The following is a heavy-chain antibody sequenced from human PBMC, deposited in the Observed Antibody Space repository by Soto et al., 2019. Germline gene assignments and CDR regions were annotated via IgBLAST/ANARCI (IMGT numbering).Heavy chain of an antibody. J-gene: IGHJ4*02. CDR2: ISWDGGTT. V-gene: IGHV3-43*01. CDR3: AKDYTRVTIFGGFHY. D-gene: IGHD3-3*01. Sequence: GGSLRLSCAASGFTFDDYTMHWVRQAPGKGLEWVCLISWDGGTTYYADSVKGRFTISRDNSKNSLYLQMNSLRTDDTALYYCAKDYTRVTIFGGFHYWGQGALVTVSS. CDR1: GFTFDDYT.